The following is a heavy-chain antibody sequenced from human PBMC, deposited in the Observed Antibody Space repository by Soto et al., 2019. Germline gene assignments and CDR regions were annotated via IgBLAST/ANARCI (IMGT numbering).Heavy chain of an antibody. CDR2: ISYDGSNK. CDR1: GFTFSSYA. CDR3: ARVRSYCTGDCYENYYYYGLDV. V-gene: IGHV3-30-3*01. D-gene: IGHD2-21*02. J-gene: IGHJ6*02. Sequence: GGSLRLSCADSGFTFSSYALHWVRQAPGKGLEWVAVISYDGSNKYYADSVKGRFTISRDSSKNTLSLQMNSLRPEDAAVYYCARVRSYCTGDCYENYYYYGLDVWGQGTTVTVSS.